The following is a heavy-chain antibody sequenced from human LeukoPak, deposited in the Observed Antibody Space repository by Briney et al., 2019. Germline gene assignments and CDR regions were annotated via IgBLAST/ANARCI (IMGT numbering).Heavy chain of an antibody. V-gene: IGHV1-69*05. Sequence: GASVKVSCKASGGTFSSYTISWVRQAPGQGLEWIGGIIPIFGTANYAQKFQGRVTITTDESTSTAYMELSSLRSEDTAVYYCAGAIFGVVTSYYYYYYYMDVWGKGTTVTVSS. CDR2: IIPIFGTA. J-gene: IGHJ6*03. CDR3: AGAIFGVVTSYYYYYYYMDV. D-gene: IGHD3-3*01. CDR1: GGTFSSYT.